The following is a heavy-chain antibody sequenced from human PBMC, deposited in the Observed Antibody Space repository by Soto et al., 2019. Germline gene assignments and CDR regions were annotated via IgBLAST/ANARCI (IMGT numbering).Heavy chain of an antibody. CDR1: GFTFSSYG. V-gene: IGHV3-33*01. CDR2: IWYDGSNK. CDR3: ARTKSGLRTRGYYMDV. J-gene: IGHJ6*03. D-gene: IGHD3-10*01. Sequence: QVQLVESGGGVVQPGRSLRLSCAASGFTFSSYGMHWVRQAPGKGLEWVAVIWYDGSNKYYADSVKGRFTISRDNSKSTLYLQMNSLRAEDTAVSYCARTKSGLRTRGYYMDVWGKGTTVTVSS.